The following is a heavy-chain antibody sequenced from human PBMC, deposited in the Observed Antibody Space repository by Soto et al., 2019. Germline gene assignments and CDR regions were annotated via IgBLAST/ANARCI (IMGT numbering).Heavy chain of an antibody. D-gene: IGHD7-27*01. CDR3: ARDAIILTTYPQTGDFDY. V-gene: IGHV3-48*02. Sequence: GESLKISCAASGFTFSSYSMNWVRQAPGKGLEWVSYISSSSSTIYYADSVKGRFTISRDNAKNSLYLQMNSLRDEDTAVYYCARDAIILTTYPQTGDFDYWGQGTLVTVSS. CDR1: GFTFSSYS. J-gene: IGHJ4*02. CDR2: ISSSSSTI.